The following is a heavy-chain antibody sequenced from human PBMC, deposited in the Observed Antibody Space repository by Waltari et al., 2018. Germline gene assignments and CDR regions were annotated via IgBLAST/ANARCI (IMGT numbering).Heavy chain of an antibody. CDR2: INHMGST. V-gene: IGHV4-34*01. Sequence: QVQLQQWGAGLLKPSETLSLTCAVYGGSFSGYYWSWIRQPPGKGLEWIGEINHMGSTNYHPSLKSRVTISVDTSKNQFSLKLSSVTAADTAVYYCARVSPLVRGVLDYWGQGTLVTVSS. D-gene: IGHD3-10*01. CDR1: GGSFSGYY. J-gene: IGHJ4*02. CDR3: ARVSPLVRGVLDY.